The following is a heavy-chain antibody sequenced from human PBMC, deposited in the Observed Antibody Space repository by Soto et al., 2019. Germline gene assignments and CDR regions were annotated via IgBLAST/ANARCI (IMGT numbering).Heavy chain of an antibody. J-gene: IGHJ6*02. V-gene: IGHV4-30-2*01. CDR3: AREIFPYGMDV. Sequence: TLALTCAVSGGSIGSGGYSWSWLRQPPGRGREGFGSIYHSGSANYSASLKTRFTISVDRAMNQLTLNLCCVTAEDTALYYCAREIFPYGMDVWGPGTTVTVSS. CDR1: GGSIGSGGYS. CDR2: IYHSGSA. D-gene: IGHD3-3*01.